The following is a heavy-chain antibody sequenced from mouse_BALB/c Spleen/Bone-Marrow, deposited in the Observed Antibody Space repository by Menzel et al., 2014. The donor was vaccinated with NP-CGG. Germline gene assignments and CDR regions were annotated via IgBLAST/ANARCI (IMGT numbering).Heavy chain of an antibody. J-gene: IGHJ3*01. V-gene: IGHV5-6-3*01. D-gene: IGHD2-4*01. CDR1: GFTFSNYG. Sequence: EVKVVESGGGLVQPGGSLKLSCAASGFTFSNYGMSWVRQTPDKRLEMIATVNVNGDRTYHPDSVKGQFTISRDNAKNTLSLQMSSLKSEDTAMYYCARGYDYSSWFAYWGQGTLVTVSA. CDR2: VNVNGDRT. CDR3: ARGYDYSSWFAY.